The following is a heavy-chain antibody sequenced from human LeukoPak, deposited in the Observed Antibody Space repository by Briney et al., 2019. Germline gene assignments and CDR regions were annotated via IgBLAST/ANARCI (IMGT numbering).Heavy chain of an antibody. CDR2: IWYDGSNK. J-gene: IGHJ4*02. V-gene: IGHV3-33*08. CDR3: AREAVVTPDY. Sequence: GGSLRLSRAASGFTFSSYGMHWVRQAPGKGLEWVAVIWYDGSNKYYADSVKGRFTISRDNSKNTLYLQMNSLRTEDTAVYYCAREAVVTPDYWGQGTLVTVSS. D-gene: IGHD4-23*01. CDR1: GFTFSSYG.